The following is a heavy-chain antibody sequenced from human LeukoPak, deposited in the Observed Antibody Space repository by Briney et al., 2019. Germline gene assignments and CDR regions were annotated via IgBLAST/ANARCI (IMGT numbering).Heavy chain of an antibody. CDR1: GGSFSGYY. J-gene: IGHJ5*02. CDR2: INHSGST. V-gene: IGHV4-34*01. D-gene: IGHD5-18*01. CDR3: ARGSLRGYSYGYSANWFDP. Sequence: SETLSLTCAVYGGSFSGYYWSWIRQPPGKGLEWIGEINHSGSTNYNPSLKSRVTISVDTSKNQFSLKLSSVTAADTAVYYCARGSLRGYSYGYSANWFDPWGQRTLVTVSS.